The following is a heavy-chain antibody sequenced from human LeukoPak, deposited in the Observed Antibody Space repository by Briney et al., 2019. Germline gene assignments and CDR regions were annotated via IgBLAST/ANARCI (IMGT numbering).Heavy chain of an antibody. CDR2: IYYSGST. CDR3: ARGAPYDSSGYYYEYFQH. CDR1: GGSISSYY. Sequence: SETLSLTCTVSGGSISSYYWSWIRQPPGKGLEWIGYIYYSGSTNYNPSLKSRVTISVDTSKNQFSLKLSSVTAADTAVHYCARGAPYDSSGYYYEYFQHWGQGTLVTVSS. V-gene: IGHV4-59*01. J-gene: IGHJ1*01. D-gene: IGHD3-22*01.